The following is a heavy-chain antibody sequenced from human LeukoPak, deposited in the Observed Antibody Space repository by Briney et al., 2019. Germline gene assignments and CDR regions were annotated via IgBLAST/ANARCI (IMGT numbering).Heavy chain of an antibody. V-gene: IGHV4-34*01. CDR3: ASQYDRYYDILTGYYKS. CDR2: INHSGST. D-gene: IGHD3-9*01. CDR1: GGSFSGYY. Sequence: PSETLSLTCAVYGGSFSGYYWSWIRQPPGKGLEWIGEINHSGSTNYNPSLKSRVTISVDTSKNQFSLKLSSVTAADTAVYYCASQYDRYYDILTGYYKSWGQGTLVTVSS. J-gene: IGHJ4*02.